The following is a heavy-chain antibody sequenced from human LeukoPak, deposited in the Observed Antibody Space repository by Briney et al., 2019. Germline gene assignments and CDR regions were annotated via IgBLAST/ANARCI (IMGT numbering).Heavy chain of an antibody. CDR2: IYKGGTT. J-gene: IGHJ4*02. CDR3: ARLDGPTVTSFDY. V-gene: IGHV3-53*01. Sequence: GGSLRLSCAASGFTVSSNYVSWFRQAPGKGLEWVSVIYKGGTTYYADSVKGRFTISRDNSKNTLYLQMKSLAAEDTAVYYCARLDGPTVTSFDYWGQGTLVTVSS. CDR1: GFTVSSNY. D-gene: IGHD4-17*01.